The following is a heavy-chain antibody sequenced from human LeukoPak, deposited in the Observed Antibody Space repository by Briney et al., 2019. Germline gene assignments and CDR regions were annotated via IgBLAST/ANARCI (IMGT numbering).Heavy chain of an antibody. D-gene: IGHD2-8*01. CDR1: GGSISGYY. CDR3: ARDEMGDV. J-gene: IGHJ6*02. Sequence: HSGTLSLTCTVSGGSISGYYWSWIRQPPGKGLEWIGYTYYSGSTYYNPSLKSRVTISVDTSKNQFSLKLNSVTAADTAVYYCARDEMGDVWGQGTTVTVSS. V-gene: IGHV4-59*01. CDR2: TYYSGST.